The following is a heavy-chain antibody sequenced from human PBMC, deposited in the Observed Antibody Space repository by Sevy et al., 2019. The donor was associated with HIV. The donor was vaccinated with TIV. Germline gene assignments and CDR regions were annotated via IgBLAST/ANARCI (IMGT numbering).Heavy chain of an antibody. D-gene: IGHD6-6*01. V-gene: IGHV3-30-3*01. CDR1: GFTFSSYA. Sequence: GGSLRLSCAASGFTFSSYAMHWVRQAPGKGLEWVAVISYDGSNKYYADSVKGRFTISRDNSKNTLYLRMNSLRAEDTAVYYCARAFSSSFSTRRSNWFDPWGQGTLVTVSS. J-gene: IGHJ5*02. CDR2: ISYDGSNK. CDR3: ARAFSSSFSTRRSNWFDP.